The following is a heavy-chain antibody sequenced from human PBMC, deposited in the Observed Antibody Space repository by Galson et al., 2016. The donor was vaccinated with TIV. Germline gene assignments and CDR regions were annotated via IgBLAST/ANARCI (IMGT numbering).Heavy chain of an antibody. CDR3: ARDLDSDDFWNPFDP. D-gene: IGHD3-3*01. CDR2: ISTASITI. Sequence: SLRLSCAASGFTFSNYNMNWVRQAPGKGLEWVSYISTASITIHYADSVKGRFTISREDAKNSLYLQMNSLRDEDTAVYYCARDLDSDDFWNPFDPWGQGTLVIVSS. V-gene: IGHV3-48*02. CDR1: GFTFSNYN. J-gene: IGHJ5*02.